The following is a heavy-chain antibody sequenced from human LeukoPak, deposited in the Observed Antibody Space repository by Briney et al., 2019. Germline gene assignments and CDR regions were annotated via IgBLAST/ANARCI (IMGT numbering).Heavy chain of an antibody. CDR1: GFTVSSNY. J-gene: IGHJ4*02. V-gene: IGHV3-53*01. CDR3: AKDREMAQTSEFDY. CDR2: IYSGGST. D-gene: IGHD5-24*01. Sequence: GGSLRLSCAASGFTVSSNYMSWVRQAPGKGLEWVSVIYSGGSTYYADSVKGRFTISRDNSKNTLYLQMNSLRAEDTAVYYCAKDREMAQTSEFDYWGQGTLVTVSS.